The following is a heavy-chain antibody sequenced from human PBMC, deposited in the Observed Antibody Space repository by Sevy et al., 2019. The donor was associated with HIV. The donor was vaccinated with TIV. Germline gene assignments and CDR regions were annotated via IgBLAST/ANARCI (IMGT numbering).Heavy chain of an antibody. D-gene: IGHD5-12*01. CDR1: GDSVSSSSST. CDR2: TYYRSKWYN. Sequence: SQTLSLTCAISGDSVSSSSSTWTWIRQSPSRGLEWLGRTYYRSKWYNAYAVSMKGRITINPDTSKNQFSLQLNSVTPEDTAVYYCARGYAGMDVWGQGTTVTVSS. CDR3: ARGYAGMDV. J-gene: IGHJ6*02. V-gene: IGHV6-1*01.